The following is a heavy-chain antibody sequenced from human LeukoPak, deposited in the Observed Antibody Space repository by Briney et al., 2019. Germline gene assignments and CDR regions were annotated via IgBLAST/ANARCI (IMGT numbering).Heavy chain of an antibody. CDR2: IWFDKNQ. Sequence: GGSLRLSCAASGFILNDYGMHWVRQAPGKGLEWVADIWFDKNQHFADSVKGRFAISRDNSKNTLYLQMNSLRAEDTAVYYCARAGPNPRTAGLRNWGQGTLVTVSS. V-gene: IGHV3-33*01. D-gene: IGHD1-14*01. CDR3: ARAGPNPRTAGLRN. J-gene: IGHJ4*02. CDR1: GFILNDYG.